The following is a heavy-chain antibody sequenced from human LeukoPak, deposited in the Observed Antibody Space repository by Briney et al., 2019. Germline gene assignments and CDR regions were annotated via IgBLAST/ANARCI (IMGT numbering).Heavy chain of an antibody. CDR2: FDPEDGET. CDR1: GYTLTELS. Sequence: ASVKVSCKVSGYTLTELSMHWVRQAPGKGLEWMGGFDPEDGETIYAQKFQGRVTMTEDTSTDTAYMELSSLRSEDTAVYYCATSGYRSSTSCSYNWFDPWGQGTLVTVSS. J-gene: IGHJ5*02. V-gene: IGHV1-24*01. D-gene: IGHD2-2*01. CDR3: ATSGYRSSTSCSYNWFDP.